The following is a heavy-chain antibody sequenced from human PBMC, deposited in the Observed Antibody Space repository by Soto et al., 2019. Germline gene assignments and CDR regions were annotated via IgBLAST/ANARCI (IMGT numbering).Heavy chain of an antibody. J-gene: IGHJ6*02. CDR2: IIPIFGTA. CDR1: GGTFSSYA. D-gene: IGHD5-18*01. CDR3: ASSHLYSYGPNYYYYGMDV. V-gene: IGHV1-69*01. Sequence: QVQLVQSGAEVKKPGSSVKVSCKASGGTFSSYAISWVRQAPGQGLEWMGGIIPIFGTANYAQKFQGRVTITADESTSTAYMELSSLRSEDTAVYYCASSHLYSYGPNYYYYGMDVWGQGTTVTVSS.